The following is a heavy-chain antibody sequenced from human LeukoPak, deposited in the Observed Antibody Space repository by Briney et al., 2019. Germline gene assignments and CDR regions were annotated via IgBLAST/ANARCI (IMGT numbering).Heavy chain of an antibody. CDR3: ARPYYYDSSGQPYAFDI. V-gene: IGHV5-51*01. CDR2: IYPGDSDT. Sequence: GESLKISCKGSGYSSTSYWIGWVRQMPGKGLEWMGIIYPGDSDTRYSPSFQGQVTISADKSISTAYLQWSSLKASDTAMYYCARPYYYDSSGQPYAFDIWGQGTMVTVSS. D-gene: IGHD3-22*01. J-gene: IGHJ3*02. CDR1: GYSSTSYW.